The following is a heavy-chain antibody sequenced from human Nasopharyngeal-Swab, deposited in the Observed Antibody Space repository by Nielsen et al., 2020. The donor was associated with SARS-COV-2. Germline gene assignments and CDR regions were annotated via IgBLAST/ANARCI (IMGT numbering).Heavy chain of an antibody. CDR1: GSTFSDYY. CDR3: ARGYSSSWYVKGDAFDI. CDR2: ISSSGSTI. Sequence: GESLKISCAASGSTFSDYYMSWIRQAPGKGLEWVSYISSSGSTIYYADSVKGRFTISRDNAKNSLYLQMNSLRAEDTAVCYCARGYSSSWYVKGDAFDIWGQGTMVTVSS. V-gene: IGHV3-11*04. J-gene: IGHJ3*02. D-gene: IGHD6-13*01.